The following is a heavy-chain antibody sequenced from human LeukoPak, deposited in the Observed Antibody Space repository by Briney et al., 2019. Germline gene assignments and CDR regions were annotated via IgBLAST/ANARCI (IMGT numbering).Heavy chain of an antibody. V-gene: IGHV3-21*01. CDR3: AKVVGYDILTADFDY. Sequence: KTGGSLTLSCAASGFTFSSYSMNWVRQAPGKGLEWVPSISSSSSYIYYADSVKGRFTISRDNAKNSLYLQMNSLRAEDTAVYYCAKVVGYDILTADFDYWGQGTLVTVSS. CDR2: ISSSSSYI. J-gene: IGHJ4*02. D-gene: IGHD3-9*01. CDR1: GFTFSSYS.